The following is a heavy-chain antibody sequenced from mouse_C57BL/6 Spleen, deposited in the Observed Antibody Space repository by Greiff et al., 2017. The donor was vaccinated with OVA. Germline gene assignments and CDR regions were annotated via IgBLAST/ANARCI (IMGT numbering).Heavy chain of an antibody. CDR1: GYTFTDYY. CDR3: AVYYGSSTGYFDV. D-gene: IGHD1-1*01. Sequence: VQLQQSGAELLKPGASVKMSCKASGYTFTDYYMNWVKQSHGKSLEWIGVINPYNGGTSYNQKFKGKATLTVDKSSSTAYMELNSLTSEDSAVYYCAVYYGSSTGYFDVWGTGTTVTVSS. CDR2: INPYNGGT. V-gene: IGHV1-19*01. J-gene: IGHJ1*03.